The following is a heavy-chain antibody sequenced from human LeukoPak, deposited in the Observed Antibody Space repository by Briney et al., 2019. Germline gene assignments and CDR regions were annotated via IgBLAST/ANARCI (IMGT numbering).Heavy chain of an antibody. CDR2: ISAYNGNT. D-gene: IGHD2-8*01. CDR3: ARCILMVYATSHSGWFDP. Sequence: ASVKVSCKASGGTFSSYAISWVRQAPGQGLEWMGWISAYNGNTNYAQKLQDRVTMTTDTSTSTAYMELRSLRSDDTAVYYCARCILMVYATSHSGWFDPWGQGTLVTVSS. CDR1: GGTFSSYA. J-gene: IGHJ5*02. V-gene: IGHV1-18*01.